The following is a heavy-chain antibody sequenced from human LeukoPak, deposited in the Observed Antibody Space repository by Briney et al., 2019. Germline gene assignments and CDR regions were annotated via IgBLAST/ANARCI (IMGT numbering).Heavy chain of an antibody. J-gene: IGHJ4*02. V-gene: IGHV1-18*01. CDR3: AASVIDTAMVDFNYLDY. D-gene: IGHD5-18*01. CDR1: GSTFTSYG. Sequence: ASVKHSCKATGSTFTSYGISRVRPASEPRRKNLEWISTYNGNTNYGQKLQGRVNMTTDTSTSTAYMELRSLRSDDTAVYYCAASVIDTAMVDFNYLDYWGQGTLVTVSS. CDR2: ISTYNGNT.